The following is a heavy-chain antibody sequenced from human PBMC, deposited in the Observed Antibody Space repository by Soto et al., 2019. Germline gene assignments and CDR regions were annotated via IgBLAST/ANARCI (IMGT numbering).Heavy chain of an antibody. CDR2: IQDGGSI. V-gene: IGHV3-66*01. CDR1: GFTVTNNY. CDR3: ASGEGSGSNAPGH. J-gene: IGHJ4*02. D-gene: IGHD3-16*01. Sequence: EVLLEESGGGFVQPGGSLRLSCAASGFTVTNNYMTWVRQAPGKGLEWVAVIQDGGSIRYADSVSDRFTISRDNSKNMVCLDMNNLRPEDTAVYFCASGEGSGSNAPGHWGQGTLVTVSS.